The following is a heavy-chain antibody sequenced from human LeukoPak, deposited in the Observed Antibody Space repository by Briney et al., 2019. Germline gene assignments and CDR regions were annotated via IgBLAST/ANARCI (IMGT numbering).Heavy chain of an antibody. CDR3: TTAGYTYGYDY. Sequence: GGSLRLSCAASGFTFTNAWMSWVRQAPGKGLEWVGRIKSKTDGGTTDYAAPVKGRFTISRDDSRNTLYLQMNSLKTGDTAVYYCTTAGYTYGYDYWGQGTLVTVSS. CDR1: GFTFTNAW. J-gene: IGHJ4*02. D-gene: IGHD5-18*01. CDR2: IKSKTDGGTT. V-gene: IGHV3-15*01.